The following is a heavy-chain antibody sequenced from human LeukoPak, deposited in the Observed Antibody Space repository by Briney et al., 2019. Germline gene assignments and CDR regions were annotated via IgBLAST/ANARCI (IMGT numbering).Heavy chain of an antibody. Sequence: PGGSLRLSCAASGFTFSSYGMHWVRQAPGKGLEWVAFIRYDGGNKYYADSVKGRFTISRDNSKNTLYLQMNSLRAEDTAVYYCAREDYGGNSAYYFDYWGQGTLVTVSS. CDR3: AREDYGGNSAYYFDY. CDR2: IRYDGGNK. J-gene: IGHJ4*02. V-gene: IGHV3-30*02. CDR1: GFTFSSYG. D-gene: IGHD4-23*01.